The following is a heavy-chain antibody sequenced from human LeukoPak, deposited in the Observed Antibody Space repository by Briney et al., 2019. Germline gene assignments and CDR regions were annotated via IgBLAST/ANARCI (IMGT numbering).Heavy chain of an antibody. V-gene: IGHV5-51*01. CDR3: ARGYCSSTSCYPYWFGP. CDR2: IYPGDSDT. CDR1: GYSFTSYW. J-gene: IGHJ5*02. D-gene: IGHD2-2*01. Sequence: GESLKISCKGSGYSFTSYWIGWVRQMPGKGLEWMGIIYPGDSDTRYSPSFQGQVTISADKSISTAYLQWSSLKASDTAMYYCARGYCSSTSCYPYWFGPWGQGTLVTVSS.